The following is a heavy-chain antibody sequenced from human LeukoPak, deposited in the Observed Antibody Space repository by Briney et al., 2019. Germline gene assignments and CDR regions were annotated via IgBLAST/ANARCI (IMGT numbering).Heavy chain of an antibody. J-gene: IGHJ3*02. CDR3: ARRLPVANDAFDI. Sequence: ASVKVSCKASGYTFSTYYMHWVRQAPGLGLEWMGVINPSDGSTNYAQKFQGRVTMTRDMSTSTAYMELSSLRSEDTAIYYCARRLPVANDAFDIWGQGTMVTVSS. CDR2: INPSDGST. D-gene: IGHD2-15*01. CDR1: GYTFSTYY. V-gene: IGHV1-46*01.